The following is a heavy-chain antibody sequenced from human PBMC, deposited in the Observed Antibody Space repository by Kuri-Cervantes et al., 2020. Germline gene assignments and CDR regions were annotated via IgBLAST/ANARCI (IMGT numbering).Heavy chain of an antibody. CDR2: IRGSGSAT. CDR3: AGKWPIDAFDI. J-gene: IGHJ3*02. V-gene: IGHV3-23*01. D-gene: IGHD5-12*01. Sequence: GESLKISCAASGCIFSSYAMSWVRQAPGRGLEWVSTIRGSGSATYYVHSVKGRFTISRDNSKNTLSLHVNSQRAEDTAVYYCAGKWPIDAFDIWGQGTMVTVSS. CDR1: GCIFSSYA.